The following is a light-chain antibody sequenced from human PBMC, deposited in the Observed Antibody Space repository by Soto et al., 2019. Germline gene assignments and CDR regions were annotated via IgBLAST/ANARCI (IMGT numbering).Light chain of an antibody. V-gene: IGKV1-6*01. J-gene: IGKJ1*01. CDR3: LQDYNFPLT. Sequence: AIQMTQSPSSVSASLGDRVTITCRASQDIGNDLAWSQQRPGQAPKLLIYAASSLQSGLPSRFSGGGSGTDFTLTINNLQPGEIATYYCLQDYNFPLTFGQGTKVEIK. CDR1: QDIGND. CDR2: AAS.